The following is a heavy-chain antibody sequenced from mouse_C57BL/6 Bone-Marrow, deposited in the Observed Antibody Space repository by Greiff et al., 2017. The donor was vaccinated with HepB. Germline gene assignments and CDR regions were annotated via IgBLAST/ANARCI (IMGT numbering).Heavy chain of an antibody. J-gene: IGHJ2*01. V-gene: IGHV1-69*01. CDR3: ARGGTVVARNFDY. CDR2: IDPSDSYT. D-gene: IGHD1-1*01. Sequence: QVQLKESGAELVMPGASVKLSCKASGYTFTSYWMHWVKQRPGQGLEWIGEIDPSDSYTNYNQKFKGKSTLTVDKSSSTAYMQLSSLTSEDSAVYYCARGGTVVARNFDYWGQGTTLTVSS. CDR1: GYTFTSYW.